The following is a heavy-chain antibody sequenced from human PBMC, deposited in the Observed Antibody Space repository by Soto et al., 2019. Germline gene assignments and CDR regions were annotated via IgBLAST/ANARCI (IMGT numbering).Heavy chain of an antibody. CDR3: ARDQTGTFYD. D-gene: IGHD1-26*01. CDR1: GYTFTNYG. Sequence: QVQLVQSGAEVKKPGASVKVSCKASGYTFTNYGLAWVRQAPGQGLEWVGWISGYNGNTNYAQKFQDRVTMTTDTSTSTAYMELRSLRSDDTAMYNCARDQTGTFYDWGQGTLVTV. V-gene: IGHV1-18*01. J-gene: IGHJ4*02. CDR2: ISGYNGNT.